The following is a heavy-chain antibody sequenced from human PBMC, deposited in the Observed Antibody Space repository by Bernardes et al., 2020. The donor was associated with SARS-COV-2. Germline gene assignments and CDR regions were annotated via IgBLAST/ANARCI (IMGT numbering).Heavy chain of an antibody. CDR3: AAYSSGYFPASKEDAFDI. Sequence: SETLSLTCTVSGGSISSHYWSWIRQPPGKGLEWIGYIYYSGSTNYNPSLKSRVTISVDTSKNQFSLKLSSVTAADTAVYYCAAYSSGYFPASKEDAFDIWGQGTMVTVSS. J-gene: IGHJ3*02. V-gene: IGHV4-59*11. D-gene: IGHD3-22*01. CDR1: GGSISSHY. CDR2: IYYSGST.